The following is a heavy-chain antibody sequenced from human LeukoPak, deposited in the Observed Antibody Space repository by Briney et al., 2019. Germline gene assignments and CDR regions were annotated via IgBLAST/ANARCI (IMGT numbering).Heavy chain of an antibody. Sequence: GGSLRLSCAASGFTFSSYAMSWARQAPGKGLEWVSGISGSGGSTYYADSVKGRFTISRDNSRSTLYLQMNSPRAEDTAVYYCAILPGYSSGWYEVNYWGQGTLVTVSS. D-gene: IGHD6-13*01. CDR1: GFTFSSYA. V-gene: IGHV3-23*01. J-gene: IGHJ4*02. CDR2: ISGSGGST. CDR3: AILPGYSSGWYEVNY.